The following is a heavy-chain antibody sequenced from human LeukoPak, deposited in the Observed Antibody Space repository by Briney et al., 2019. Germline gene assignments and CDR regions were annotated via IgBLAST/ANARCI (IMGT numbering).Heavy chain of an antibody. CDR2: ISSSGSSI. J-gene: IGHJ3*02. D-gene: IGHD3-22*01. V-gene: IGHV3-48*03. CDR3: ARDSHKFDSSGYYPDAFDI. Sequence: GGSLRLSCAASGLTFSSYEMNWVRQAPGKGLEWVSYISSSGSSIYYADSVKGRFTISRDNAKKSLYLQMHSLRAEDAAVYYCARDSHKFDSSGYYPDAFDIWGQGTMVTVSS. CDR1: GLTFSSYE.